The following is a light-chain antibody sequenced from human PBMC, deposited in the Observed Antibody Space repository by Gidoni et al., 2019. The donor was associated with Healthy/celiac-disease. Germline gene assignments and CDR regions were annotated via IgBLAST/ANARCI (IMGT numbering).Light chain of an antibody. CDR3: QQYYGTPIT. J-gene: IGKJ5*01. Sequence: DIVVTQSPDSLDVSLGERATSNCKSIQSILYSPNNKNYLAWYQQKPGQPPKLLIYWAYTRESGVPDRFSGSGSGTDFTLTISSLQAEDVAVYYCQQYYGTPITFGQGTRLEIK. CDR1: QSILYSPNNKNY. V-gene: IGKV4-1*01. CDR2: WAY.